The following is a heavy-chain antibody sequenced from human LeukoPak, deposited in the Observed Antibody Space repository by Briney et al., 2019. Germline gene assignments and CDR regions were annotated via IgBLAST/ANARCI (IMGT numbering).Heavy chain of an antibody. V-gene: IGHV3-7*01. D-gene: IGHD1-26*01. CDR1: GFTFSSYW. Sequence: GGSLRLSCAASGFTFSSYWMSWVRQAPGRGPEWVANIKQDGSQKYYLDSVKGRFTISRDNAKNSVYLQMNTLRAEDTAVYYCTRDTVGPSVWGRGTLVTVSS. CDR3: TRDTVGPSV. CDR2: IKQDGSQK. J-gene: IGHJ4*02.